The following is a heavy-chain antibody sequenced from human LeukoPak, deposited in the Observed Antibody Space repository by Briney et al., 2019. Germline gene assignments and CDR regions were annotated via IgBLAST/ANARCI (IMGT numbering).Heavy chain of an antibody. D-gene: IGHD3-10*01. Sequence: SETLSLTCSVSSDSISRSNLHWSWIRQPAGKGPEWIGHIDTTGMTTYSPSLKSRVTISIDTSKNQFYLSLTSVTAADTAVYFCARGPQVSTGSFFSGWFDPWGQGTLVTVSS. CDR2: IDTTGMT. J-gene: IGHJ5*02. CDR3: ARGPQVSTGSFFSGWFDP. CDR1: SDSISRSNLH. V-gene: IGHV4-61*09.